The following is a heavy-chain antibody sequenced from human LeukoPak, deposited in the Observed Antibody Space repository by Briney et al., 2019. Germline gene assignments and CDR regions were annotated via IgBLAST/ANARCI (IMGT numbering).Heavy chain of an antibody. D-gene: IGHD2-15*01. CDR3: AREANSNAVGYCSGGSCRTLDY. CDR1: GFSVSFNY. CDR2: IYSGGST. J-gene: IGHJ4*02. Sequence: GGSLRLSCAASGFSVSFNYMSWVRQAPGKGLEWVSVIYSGGSTYYADSVKGRFTISRDNSKNTLYLQMNSLRAEDTAVYYCAREANSNAVGYCSGGSCRTLDYWGQGTLVTVSS. V-gene: IGHV3-53*01.